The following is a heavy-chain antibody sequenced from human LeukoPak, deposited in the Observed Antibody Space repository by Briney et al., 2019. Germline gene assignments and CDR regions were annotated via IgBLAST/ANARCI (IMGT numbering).Heavy chain of an antibody. J-gene: IGHJ4*02. CDR1: GFTFSNYW. V-gene: IGHV3-7*01. D-gene: IGHD3-10*01. CDR3: ARDLRFREDF. CDR2: VKQDGSET. Sequence: GGSLRLSCAASGFTFSNYWMTWVRQAPGKGLEWVANVKQDGSETYYMDSLRGRFTISRDNAKNSLYLQMNSLRAEDTAVYYCARDLRFREDFWGQGTLVTVSS.